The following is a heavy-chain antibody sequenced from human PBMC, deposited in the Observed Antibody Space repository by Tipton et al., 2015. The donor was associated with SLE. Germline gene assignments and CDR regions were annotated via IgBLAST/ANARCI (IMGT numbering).Heavy chain of an antibody. D-gene: IGHD2-15*01. CDR3: ARYSLTKWHLDR. V-gene: IGHV4-59*01. CDR2: TFYSGST. J-gene: IGHJ2*01. Sequence: TLSLTCTVSGGSISSYYWSWIRQSPGKGLEWIGYTFYSGSTNYNPTLKSRVTISVDTSRNQFSLKLTSVTAADAAVYYCARYSLTKWHLDRWGRGTLVAVSS. CDR1: GGSISSYY.